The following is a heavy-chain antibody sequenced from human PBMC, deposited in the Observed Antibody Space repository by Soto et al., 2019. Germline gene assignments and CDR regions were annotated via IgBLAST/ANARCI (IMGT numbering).Heavy chain of an antibody. D-gene: IGHD3-22*01. Sequence: SVSNSWMNWVHQAPGKGLEWVGRIKTKTDGGTTGYAAPVKGRFTISRDDPKNTLYLQMDSLKTEDTAMYYCTTDLKDSSAYYYSFWGQGTLVTVSS. J-gene: IGHJ4*02. CDR3: TTDLKDSSAYYYSF. CDR1: SVSNSW. V-gene: IGHV3-15*07. CDR2: IKTKTDGGTT.